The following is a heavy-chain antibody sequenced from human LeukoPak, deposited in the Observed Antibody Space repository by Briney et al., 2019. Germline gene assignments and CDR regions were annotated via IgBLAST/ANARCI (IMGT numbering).Heavy chain of an antibody. V-gene: IGHV3-23*01. J-gene: IGHJ4*02. CDR3: AKGGSGSYYSVFYY. CDR2: ISGSGGST. CDR1: GFTFGSYA. D-gene: IGHD3-10*01. Sequence: GGSLRLSCAASGFTFGSYAMSWVRQAPGKGLEWVSAISGSGGSTYYADSVKGRFTISRDNAKNSLYLQMNSLRAEDTALYYCAKGGSGSYYSVFYYWGQGTLVTVSS.